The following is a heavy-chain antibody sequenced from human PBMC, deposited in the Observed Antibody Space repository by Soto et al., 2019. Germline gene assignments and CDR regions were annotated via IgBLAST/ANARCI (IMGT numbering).Heavy chain of an antibody. CDR1: GITFSSYG. J-gene: IGHJ6*02. CDR3: ARSLGVPDANYYYYGMDV. V-gene: IGHV3-33*01. CDR2: IWYDGSNK. Sequence: SLRLSCAASGITFSSYGMHWVLQAPGKGLECVAVIWYDGSNKDYADSVKGRFTISRDNSKNTLYPQMNNLRAEDTAVYYCARSLGVPDANYYYYGMDVWGQGT. D-gene: IGHD2-2*01.